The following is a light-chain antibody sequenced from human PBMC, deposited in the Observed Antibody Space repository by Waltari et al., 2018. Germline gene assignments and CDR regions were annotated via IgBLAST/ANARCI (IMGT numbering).Light chain of an antibody. CDR2: EVS. J-gene: IGLJ1*01. Sequence: QSALTQPASVSGSPGQSITISCTGTSSDVGSYNLVSCYQQHPGKAPKLMIYEVSKRPSGVANRCSGYKAGKTASLTISGLQAEDEADYYCCSYAGSTTYVFGTGTKVTVL. CDR1: SSDVGSYNL. CDR3: CSYAGSTTYV. V-gene: IGLV2-23*02.